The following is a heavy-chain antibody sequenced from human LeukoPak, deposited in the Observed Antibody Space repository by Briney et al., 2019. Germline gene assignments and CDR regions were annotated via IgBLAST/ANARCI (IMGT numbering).Heavy chain of an antibody. D-gene: IGHD3-3*01. V-gene: IGHV3-53*01. CDR3: AKDYDFWSGYYTSYYYYGMDV. J-gene: IGHJ6*02. CDR2: IYSGGST. Sequence: PGGSLRLSCAASGFTVSSNYMSWVRQAPGKGLEWVSVIYSGGSTYYADSVKGRFTISRDNSKNTLYLQMNSLRAEDTAVYYCAKDYDFWSGYYTSYYYYGMDVWGQGTTVTVSS. CDR1: GFTVSSNY.